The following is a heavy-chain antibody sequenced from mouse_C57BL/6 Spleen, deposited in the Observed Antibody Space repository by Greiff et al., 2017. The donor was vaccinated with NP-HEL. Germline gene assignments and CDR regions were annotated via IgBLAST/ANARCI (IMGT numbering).Heavy chain of an antibody. CDR3: ASPSGHYYAMDY. CDR2: IRNKANGYTT. V-gene: IGHV7-3*01. CDR1: GFTFTDYY. J-gene: IGHJ4*01. Sequence: EVMLVESGGGLVQPGGSLSLSCAASGFTFTDYYMSWVRQPPGKALEWLGFIRNKANGYTTEYSASVKGRFTISRDNSQSILYLQMNALRAEDSATYYCASPSGHYYAMDYWGQGTSVTVSS.